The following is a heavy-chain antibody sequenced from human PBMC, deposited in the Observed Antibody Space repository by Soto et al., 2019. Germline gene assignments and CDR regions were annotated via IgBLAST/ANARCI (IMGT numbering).Heavy chain of an antibody. Sequence: QVQLVQSGAEVKKPGASVKVSCKASGYTFTSYDINWVRQATGQGLEWMGWMNPNSGNTGYAQKFQGRVTMTRNTSISTAYMELSRLRSEDTAVYYCYLWVYAMGSVWFDPWGQGTLVTVSS. CDR3: YLWVYAMGSVWFDP. D-gene: IGHD2-8*01. CDR1: GYTFTSYD. CDR2: MNPNSGNT. J-gene: IGHJ5*02. V-gene: IGHV1-8*01.